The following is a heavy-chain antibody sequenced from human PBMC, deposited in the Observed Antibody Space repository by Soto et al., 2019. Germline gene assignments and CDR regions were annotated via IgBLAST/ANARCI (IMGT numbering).Heavy chain of an antibody. J-gene: IGHJ4*02. CDR2: IYHRGST. CDR1: GGSISSGGYS. D-gene: IGHD6-19*01. CDR3: AREAVYYFDY. V-gene: IGHV4-30-2*01. Sequence: QLQLQESGSGLVKPSQTLSLTCAVSGGSISSGGYSWSWIRQPPGKGLEWIGYIYHRGSTYYNPSLXSXAXIXXDTSTNPFSLKLSSVTAADTAVYYCAREAVYYFDYWGQGTLVTVSS.